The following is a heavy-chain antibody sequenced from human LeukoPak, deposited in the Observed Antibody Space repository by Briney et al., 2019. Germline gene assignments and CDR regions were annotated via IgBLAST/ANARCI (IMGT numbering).Heavy chain of an antibody. Sequence: GGSLGLSCAASGFTFSSYSMNWVRQAPGKGLEWVSSISSSSSYIYYADSVKGRFTISRDNAKNSLYLQMNSLRAEDTAVYYCARGESHYGDYPLDYWGQGTLVTVSS. CDR1: GFTFSSYS. CDR2: ISSSSSYI. V-gene: IGHV3-21*01. CDR3: ARGESHYGDYPLDY. J-gene: IGHJ4*02. D-gene: IGHD4-17*01.